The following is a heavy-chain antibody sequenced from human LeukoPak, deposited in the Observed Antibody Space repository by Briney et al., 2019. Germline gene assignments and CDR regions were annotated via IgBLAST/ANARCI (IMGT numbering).Heavy chain of an antibody. CDR3: AKASYYYDSSGQFDY. V-gene: IGHV3-23*01. CDR1: GFTFSSYA. D-gene: IGHD3-22*01. CDR2: ISGSGGST. J-gene: IGHJ4*02. Sequence: SGGSLRLSCAASGFTFSSYAMSWVRQAPGKGLEWVSAISGSGGSTYYADSVKGRFTISRDNSKNTLYLQMNSLRAEDTAVYYCAKASYYYDSSGQFDYWGQGTLVTVSS.